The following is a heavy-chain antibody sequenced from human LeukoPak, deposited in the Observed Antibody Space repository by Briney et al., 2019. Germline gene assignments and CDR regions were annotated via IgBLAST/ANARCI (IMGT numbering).Heavy chain of an antibody. CDR3: AKDQIERFLEWFTVRDYYYYGMDV. D-gene: IGHD3-3*01. CDR2: ISGSGGST. J-gene: IGHJ6*02. V-gene: IGHV3-23*01. Sequence: GGSLRLSCAASGFTFSSYAMSWVRQAPGKGLEWVSAISGSGGSTYYADSVKGRFTISRDNSKNTLYLQMNSLRAEDTAVYYCAKDQIERFLEWFTVRDYYYYGMDVWGQGTTVTVSS. CDR1: GFTFSSYA.